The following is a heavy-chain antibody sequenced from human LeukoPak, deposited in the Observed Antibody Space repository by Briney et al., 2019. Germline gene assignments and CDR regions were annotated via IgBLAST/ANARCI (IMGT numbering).Heavy chain of an antibody. CDR3: ARGSRSSGWLDY. CDR2: INAGNGNT. J-gene: IGHJ4*02. V-gene: IGHV1-3*01. D-gene: IGHD6-19*01. CDR1: GYTFTSYA. Sequence: ASVKVSCKASGYTFTSYAMHWVRQAPGQRLEWMGWINAGNGNTKYSQKFQGRVTITRDTSASTAYMELSSLRSEDTAVYYCARGSRSSGWLDYWGQGTLVTVSS.